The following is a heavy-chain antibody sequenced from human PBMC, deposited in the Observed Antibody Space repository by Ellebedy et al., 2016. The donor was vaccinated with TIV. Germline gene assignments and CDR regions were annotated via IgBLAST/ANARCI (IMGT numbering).Heavy chain of an antibody. CDR2: IRSKPYAAAT. D-gene: IGHD6-19*01. Sequence: GESLKISCATSAFTSGDYALTWVRQAPGKGLEWVGFIRSKPYAAATEYAASVKGRFNISTEDSTSIAYLQMNSLKTEYAAVYYCGSICNGWYWGWGQGTLVTVSS. CDR1: AFTSGDYA. V-gene: IGHV3-49*04. CDR3: GSICNGWYWG. J-gene: IGHJ4*02.